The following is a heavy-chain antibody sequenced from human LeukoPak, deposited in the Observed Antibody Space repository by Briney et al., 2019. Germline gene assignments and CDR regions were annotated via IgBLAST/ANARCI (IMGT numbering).Heavy chain of an antibody. D-gene: IGHD6-19*01. V-gene: IGHV4-34*01. CDR2: INHSGST. CDR1: GGSFSGYY. Sequence: PSETLSLTCAVYGGSFSGYYWSWIRQPPGKGLEWIGEINHSGSTNYNPSLKSRVTISVDTSKNQFSLKLSSVTAADMAVYYCARPRTVAGTLDYWGQGTLVTVSS. J-gene: IGHJ4*02. CDR3: ARPRTVAGTLDY.